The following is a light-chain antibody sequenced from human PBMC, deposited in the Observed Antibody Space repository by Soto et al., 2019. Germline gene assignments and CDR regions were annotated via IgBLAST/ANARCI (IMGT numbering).Light chain of an antibody. CDR1: QSISNR. CDR2: DAS. J-gene: IGKJ1*01. CDR3: QQYDTYST. Sequence: DIQMTQSPSTLSASVGDSVTITCRASQSISNRLAWYHQKPGKTPNLLIYDASNLGSGVPSRFSGSGSGTEFTLTISSLQPDDFATYYCQQYDTYSTFGQGTKVDIK. V-gene: IGKV1-5*01.